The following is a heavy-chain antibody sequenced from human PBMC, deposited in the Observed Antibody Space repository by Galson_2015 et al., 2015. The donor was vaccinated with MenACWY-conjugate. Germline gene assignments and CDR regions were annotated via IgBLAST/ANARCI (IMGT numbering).Heavy chain of an antibody. CDR1: GFTLRSYW. D-gene: IGHD1-1*01. CDR2: ISNDGSRI. V-gene: IGHV3-74*01. Sequence: SLRLSCAASGFTLRSYWLHWVRQVPGKGPVWVSGISNDGSRISYADSVEGRFTISRDNSTNTLYLQMNSLRAEDTAVYYCARGLTNCCECNWFDPWGQGTLVTVSS. CDR3: ARGLTNCCECNWFDP. J-gene: IGHJ5*02.